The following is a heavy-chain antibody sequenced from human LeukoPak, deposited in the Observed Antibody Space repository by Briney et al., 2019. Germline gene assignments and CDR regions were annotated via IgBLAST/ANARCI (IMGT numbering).Heavy chain of an antibody. V-gene: IGHV3-48*01. CDR3: TRDLEY. Sequence: PGGSLRLSYGACGYIFSDYTMNWVRQAPGKGPEWISYISSGGSVMHYADSVKGRFTISRDNVENSLYLQMNSLRVEDTAVYYCTRDLEYWGQGVLVTVSS. CDR1: GYIFSDYT. J-gene: IGHJ4*02. CDR2: ISSGGSVM.